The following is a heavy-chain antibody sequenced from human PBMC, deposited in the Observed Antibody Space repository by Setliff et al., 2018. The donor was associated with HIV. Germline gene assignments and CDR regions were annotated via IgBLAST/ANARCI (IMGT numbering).Heavy chain of an antibody. CDR3: TKREAGAKPFDY. CDR1: GFTFSGSP. CDR2: ILDKANGYAT. J-gene: IGHJ4*02. D-gene: IGHD1-26*01. V-gene: IGHV3-73*01. Sequence: GGSLRLSCAASGFTFSGSPLHWVRQASGKGLEWVGRILDKANGYATAYADSVKGRFIISRDNSKNMLYLQMNSLRAEDTALYYCTKREAGAKPFDYWGRGTLVTVSS.